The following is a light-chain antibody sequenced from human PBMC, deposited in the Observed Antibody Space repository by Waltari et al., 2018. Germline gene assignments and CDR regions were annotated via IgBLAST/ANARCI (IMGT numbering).Light chain of an antibody. CDR2: DNN. CDR1: SSTLGNNY. J-gene: IGLJ3*02. CDR3: GTWDNSLSGGV. V-gene: IGLV1-51*01. Sequence: QSVLTQPPSVSVAPGQKVTISCSGSSSTLGNNYVSWYQQLPGTAPKLLIYDNNKRRSGIPDRFSGSKSGTSATLGITGLQTGDEADYYCGTWDNSLSGGVFGGGTKLTVL.